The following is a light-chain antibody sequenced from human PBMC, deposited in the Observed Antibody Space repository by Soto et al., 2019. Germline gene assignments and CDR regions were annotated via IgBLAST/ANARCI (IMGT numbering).Light chain of an antibody. CDR3: QQRSNWPPPIT. V-gene: IGKV3-11*01. CDR2: GAS. Sequence: EIVLTQSPGTLSLSPGERATLSCRASQSVSSNLAWYQQKPGQAPRLLIYGASTRATGIPARFSGSGSGTDFTLTISSLEPEDFAVYYCQQRSNWPPPITFGQGTRRENK. CDR1: QSVSSN. J-gene: IGKJ5*01.